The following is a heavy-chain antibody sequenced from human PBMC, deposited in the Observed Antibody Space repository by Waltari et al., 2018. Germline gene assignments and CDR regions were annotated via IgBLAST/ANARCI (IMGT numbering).Heavy chain of an antibody. D-gene: IGHD6-13*01. V-gene: IGHV3-9*03. CDR3: AKGAIAAAGTAEYFQH. CDR2: ISWNSGSI. Sequence: EVQLVESGGGLVQPGRSLRLSCAASGFTFDDYAMHWVRQAPGKGLEWVSGISWNSGSIGYADSVKGRFTISRDNAKNSLYLQMNSLRAEDMALYYCAKGAIAAAGTAEYFQHWGQGTLVTVSA. J-gene: IGHJ1*01. CDR1: GFTFDDYA.